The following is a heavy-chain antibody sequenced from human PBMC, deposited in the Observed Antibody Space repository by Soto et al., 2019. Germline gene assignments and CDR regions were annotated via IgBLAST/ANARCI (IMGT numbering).Heavy chain of an antibody. CDR3: ARLGTTGGFDL. J-gene: IGHJ4*02. D-gene: IGHD3-16*01. CDR1: GFRFKSFV. V-gene: IGHV3-30*19. CDR2: TSYDGNNK. Sequence: QVQLVESGGGVVQPGTSLRLSCAASGFRFKSFVMHWVRQAPGKGLEWVAFTSYDGNNKDYGDSVKGRFTVSRDNSQNTLHLQMNFLRQDDTALYYWARLGTTGGFDLWGQGTLVSVSP.